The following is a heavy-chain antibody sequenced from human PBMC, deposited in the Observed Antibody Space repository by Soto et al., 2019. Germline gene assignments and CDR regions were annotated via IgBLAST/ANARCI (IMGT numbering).Heavy chain of an antibody. J-gene: IGHJ4*02. V-gene: IGHV3-64D*06. CDR1: GFTLSSYD. Sequence: GGSLRLSCSASGFTLSSYDMHWVRQAPGKGLEYVSGVSRKGNNIYYADSVKGRFTISRDTFKNTLFLQMTSLRVEDTAVYYCVKEEIVVVGGFDYWGQGTLVTVS. D-gene: IGHD1-26*01. CDR3: VKEEIVVVGGFDY. CDR2: VSRKGNNI.